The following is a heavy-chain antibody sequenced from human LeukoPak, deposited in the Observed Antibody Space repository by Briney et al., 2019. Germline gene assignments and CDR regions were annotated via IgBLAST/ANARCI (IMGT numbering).Heavy chain of an antibody. D-gene: IGHD5-12*01. CDR1: RFTFSNYW. V-gene: IGHV3-30-3*01. CDR2: ISYDGSNK. Sequence: QPGGSLRLSCGASRFTFSNYWMSWVRQAPGKGLEWVALISYDGSNKYYVDSVKGRFTISRDNSKNTLYLQMNSLRVEDTAVYYCARSRGVSGYDFAYWGQGTLVTVSS. J-gene: IGHJ4*02. CDR3: ARSRGVSGYDFAY.